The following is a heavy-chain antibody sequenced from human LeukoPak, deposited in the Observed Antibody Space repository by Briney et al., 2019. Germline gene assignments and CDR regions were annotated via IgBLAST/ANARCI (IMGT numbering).Heavy chain of an antibody. Sequence: PGGSLRLSCAASGFTFSSYAMSWVRQAPGKGLEWVSAISGSGGSTYYADSVKGRFTISRDNSKNTLYLQMNSLRAEDTAVYYCAKNRLAAAGMGYYFDYWGQGTLVTVSS. CDR2: ISGSGGST. J-gene: IGHJ4*02. D-gene: IGHD6-13*01. CDR3: AKNRLAAAGMGYYFDY. CDR1: GFTFSSYA. V-gene: IGHV3-23*01.